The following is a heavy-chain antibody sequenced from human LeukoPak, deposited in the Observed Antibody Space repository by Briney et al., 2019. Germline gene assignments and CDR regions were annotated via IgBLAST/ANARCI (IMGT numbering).Heavy chain of an antibody. Sequence: GGSLRLSCAASGFTFSSYSMNWVRQAPGKGLEWVSFISSSRSYIYYADSVKGRFTISRDNAKNSLYLQMNSLRADDTAVYYCARGYSSSWYLDWGQGTLVTASS. CDR3: ARGYSSSWYLD. CDR1: GFTFSSYS. D-gene: IGHD6-13*01. J-gene: IGHJ4*02. V-gene: IGHV3-21*01. CDR2: ISSSRSYI.